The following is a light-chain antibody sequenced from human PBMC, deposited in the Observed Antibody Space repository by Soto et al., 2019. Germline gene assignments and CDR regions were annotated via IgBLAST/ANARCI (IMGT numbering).Light chain of an antibody. CDR3: GSFTTNRIWV. CDR1: SSNIGMGYD. J-gene: IGLJ3*02. CDR2: RTN. V-gene: IGLV1-40*01. Sequence: QSGLTQPPSVSGAPGQRVTISCTGSSSNIGMGYDVHWYQRLPGTAPKLLVYRTNNRPSGVPDRFSGSKSDTSASLAITGLQAEDEADYICGSFTTNRIWVFGGGTKLTVL.